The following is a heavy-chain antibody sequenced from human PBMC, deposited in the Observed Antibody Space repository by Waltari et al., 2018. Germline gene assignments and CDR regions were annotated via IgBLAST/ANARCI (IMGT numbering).Heavy chain of an antibody. CDR2: ISGSGGST. V-gene: IGHV3-23*01. CDR3: AKEYLNYDFWSGYFDY. D-gene: IGHD3-3*01. J-gene: IGHJ4*02. CDR1: GFTFSSYA. Sequence: EVQLLESGGGLVQPGGSLRLPWAASGFTFSSYAMRWVRQALGRGLEWFSAISGSGGSTYYAASVKGRFTISRDNSKNTLYLQMNSLRAEDTAVYYCAKEYLNYDFWSGYFDYWGQGTLVTVSS.